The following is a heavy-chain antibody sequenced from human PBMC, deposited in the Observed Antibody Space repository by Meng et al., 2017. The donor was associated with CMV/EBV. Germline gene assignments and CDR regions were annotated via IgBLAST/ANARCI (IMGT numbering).Heavy chain of an antibody. J-gene: IGHJ5*02. Sequence: HVPLVEVGAGVKEPGASVKVHCKASCYTFTRYGISWVRQAPGQGLEWMGWISAYNGNTNYAQKLQGRVTITTDTSTSTAYMELRSLRSDDTAVYYCARVGGGNWFDPWGQGTLVTVSS. V-gene: IGHV1-18*01. CDR1: CYTFTRYG. CDR2: ISAYNGNT. D-gene: IGHD3-16*01. CDR3: ARVGGGNWFDP.